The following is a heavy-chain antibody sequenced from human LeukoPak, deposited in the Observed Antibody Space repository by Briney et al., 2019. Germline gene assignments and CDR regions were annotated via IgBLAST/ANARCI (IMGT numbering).Heavy chain of an antibody. J-gene: IGHJ4*02. V-gene: IGHV3-15*01. Sequence: GGSLRLSCAASGFTFSNAWVSWVRQAPGKGLEWVGRIKSKTDGGTTDYAAPVKGRFTISRDDSKNTLYLQMNSLKTEDTAVYYCTTASGFTTYYYDSSGYPDYWGQGTLVTVSS. CDR2: IKSKTDGGTT. D-gene: IGHD3-22*01. CDR3: TTASGFTTYYYDSSGYPDY. CDR1: GFTFSNAW.